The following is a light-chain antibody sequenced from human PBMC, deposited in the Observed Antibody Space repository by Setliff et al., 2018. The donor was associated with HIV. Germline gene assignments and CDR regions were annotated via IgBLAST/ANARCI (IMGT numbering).Light chain of an antibody. CDR2: QAT. CDR1: SNDVGRYDL. Sequence: QSALTQPASVSGSPGQSITIACTGTSNDVGRYDLVSWYQQHPARAPKLMSYQATKRPSGVSNRFSGSKSGNTASLTISGLQAEDEADYYCCSNTGSNTYVIGSGTKVTVL. CDR3: CSNTGSNTYV. V-gene: IGLV2-23*01. J-gene: IGLJ1*01.